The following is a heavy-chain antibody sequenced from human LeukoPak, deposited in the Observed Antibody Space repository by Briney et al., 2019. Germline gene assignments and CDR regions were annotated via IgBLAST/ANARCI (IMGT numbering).Heavy chain of an antibody. CDR3: VKESEDSSGWATRYYFDY. J-gene: IGHJ4*02. V-gene: IGHV3-9*01. Sequence: GESLRLSCATSGFTFDDYAMHWVRQAPGKGLEWVAGVTWNSDNIDYAESVRGRFTISRDNAKNSLYLEMNSLRLEDTALYYCVKESEDSSGWATRYYFDYWGQGSLVTVS. CDR1: GFTFDDYA. D-gene: IGHD6-19*01. CDR2: VTWNSDNI.